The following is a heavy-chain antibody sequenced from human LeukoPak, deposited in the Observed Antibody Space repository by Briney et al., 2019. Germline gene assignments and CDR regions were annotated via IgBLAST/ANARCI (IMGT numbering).Heavy chain of an antibody. J-gene: IGHJ5*02. CDR2: INAGNGNT. Sequence: ASVKVSCKASGYTFTSYAMHWVRQAPGQRLEWMGWINAGNGNTKYSQKFQGRVTITRDTSASTAYMELSGLRSEDTAVYYCARAKSIAVAGEVDWFDPWGQGTLVTVSS. CDR1: GYTFTSYA. CDR3: ARAKSIAVAGEVDWFDP. D-gene: IGHD6-19*01. V-gene: IGHV1-3*01.